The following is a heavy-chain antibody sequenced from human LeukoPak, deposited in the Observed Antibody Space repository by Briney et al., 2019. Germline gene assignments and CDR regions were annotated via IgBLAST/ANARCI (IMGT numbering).Heavy chain of an antibody. CDR1: GFTFSSYS. Sequence: GGSLSLSCAASGFTFSSYSMNWVRQAPGKGLEWVSSNSSSSSYIYYADSVKGRFTISRDNAKNSLYLQMNSLRAEDTAVYYCARGGDIVVVPAIDYWGQGTLVTVSS. V-gene: IGHV3-21*01. D-gene: IGHD2-2*01. J-gene: IGHJ4*02. CDR3: ARGGDIVVVPAIDY. CDR2: NSSSSSYI.